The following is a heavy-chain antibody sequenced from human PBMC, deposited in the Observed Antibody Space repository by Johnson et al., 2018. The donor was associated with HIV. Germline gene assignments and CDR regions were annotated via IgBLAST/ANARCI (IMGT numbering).Heavy chain of an antibody. Sequence: QVQLVESGGGLVQPGGSLRLSCAASGFTFSSYAIHWVRQAPGKGLEWVAVISYDGSNTYYADSVEGRFTMSRDNSKNTLYLQLNSLRAEDTALYYCARDRSENAFDIWGQGTMVTVSS. CDR1: GFTFSSYA. CDR2: ISYDGSNT. V-gene: IGHV3-30*14. CDR3: ARDRSENAFDI. J-gene: IGHJ3*02.